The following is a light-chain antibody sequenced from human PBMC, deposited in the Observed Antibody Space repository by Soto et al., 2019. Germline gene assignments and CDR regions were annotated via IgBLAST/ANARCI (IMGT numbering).Light chain of an antibody. Sequence: QSALTQPASVSGSPGQSITISCTGTISDVGGYNFVSWYQQYPGKAPKLMICDVSNRPSGVSNRFSGSKSGNTASPTISGLQAEDEADYYCSSFTGSNYVFGTGTKLTVL. CDR2: DVS. J-gene: IGLJ1*01. CDR1: ISDVGGYNF. V-gene: IGLV2-14*03. CDR3: SSFTGSNYV.